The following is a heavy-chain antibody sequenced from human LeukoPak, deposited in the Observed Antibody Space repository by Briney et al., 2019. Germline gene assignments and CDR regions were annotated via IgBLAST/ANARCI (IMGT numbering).Heavy chain of an antibody. CDR2: INHSGST. V-gene: IGHV4-34*01. Sequence: SETLSLTCAVYGGSFSGYYWSWIRQPPGKGLEWIGEINHSGSTNYNPSLKSRVTISVDTSKNQFSLKLSSVTAADTAVYYCARHVSLVGMATIDAFDIWGQGTMVTVSS. CDR3: ARHVSLVGMATIDAFDI. CDR1: GGSFSGYY. J-gene: IGHJ3*02. D-gene: IGHD5-24*01.